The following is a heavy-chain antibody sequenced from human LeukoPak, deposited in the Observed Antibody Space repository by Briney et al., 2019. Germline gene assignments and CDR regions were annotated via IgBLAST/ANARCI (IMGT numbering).Heavy chain of an antibody. J-gene: IGHJ4*02. V-gene: IGHV4-59*01. CDR3: GRGATYYYDSSVYFYFDY. D-gene: IGHD3-22*01. Sequence: SETLSLTCTVSGGSISSYYWSWIRQPPGKGLEWIGYIYYSGSTNYNPSLKSRVTISVDTSKNQFSLKLSSVTAADTAVYYCGRGATYYYDSSVYFYFDYWGQGTLVTVSS. CDR1: GGSISSYY. CDR2: IYYSGST.